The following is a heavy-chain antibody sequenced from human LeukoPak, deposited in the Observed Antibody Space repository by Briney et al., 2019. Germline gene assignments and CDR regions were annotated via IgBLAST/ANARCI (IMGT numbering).Heavy chain of an antibody. CDR3: ARQDGSRYYYYMDV. CDR2: IYTSGST. D-gene: IGHD3-10*01. Sequence: SETLSLTCTVSGGSISSYYWSWIRQPPGKGLEWIGYIYTSGSTNYNPSLKSRVTISVNTSKNQFSLKLSSVTAADTAVYYCARQDGSRYYYYMDVWGKGTTVTVSS. CDR1: GGSISSYY. J-gene: IGHJ6*03. V-gene: IGHV4-4*09.